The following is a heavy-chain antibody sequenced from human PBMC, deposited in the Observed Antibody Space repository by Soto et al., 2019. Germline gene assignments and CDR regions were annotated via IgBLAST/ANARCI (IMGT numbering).Heavy chain of an antibody. CDR1: GFSISSNY. CDR3: ARKPPCAIQGWAFGMDV. J-gene: IGHJ6*02. CDR2: TFSGGNT. V-gene: IGHV3-53*02. D-gene: IGHD2-21*01. Sequence: ELQLVETGGGLIQTGGSLRLSCAASGFSISSNYIAWVRQPPGKGLEWVSTTFSGGNTEYAASVKGRCSISSDNYKNTMYLQMDNLRVEDTAVYYCARKPPCAIQGWAFGMDVWGQGTTVSVSS.